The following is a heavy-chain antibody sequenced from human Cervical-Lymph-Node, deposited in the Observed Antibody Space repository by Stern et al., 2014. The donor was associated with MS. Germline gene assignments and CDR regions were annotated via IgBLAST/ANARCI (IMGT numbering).Heavy chain of an antibody. V-gene: IGHV4-39*01. CDR3: VRLGGWGYYYDSGGYLRRYFDL. CDR2: IYYSGST. CDR1: GGSISSSSHY. Sequence: QLQLQESGPGLVKPSETLSLTCTVSGGSISSSSHYWGWIRQPPGKGLEWIGSIYYSGSTYYNPSLKSRVPMSVATPKTLFSLKLISVTAADTAVYYCVRLGGWGYYYDSGGYLRRYFDLWGRGTLVTVSS. J-gene: IGHJ2*01. D-gene: IGHD3-22*01.